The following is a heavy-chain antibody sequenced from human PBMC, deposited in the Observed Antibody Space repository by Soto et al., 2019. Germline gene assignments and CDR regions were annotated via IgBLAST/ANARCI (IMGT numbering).Heavy chain of an antibody. D-gene: IGHD3-3*01. CDR1: GYTFNTYA. CDR2: INVDNGNT. V-gene: IGHV1-3*01. J-gene: IGHJ6*02. CDR3: ASDYYDFWSGYSSSNYGMDV. Sequence: QVQLVQSGPEVRKPGASVKVSCKASGYTFNTYAMNWVRQAPGQRLEWMGWINVDNGNTKYSPKFRGRVTITRDTSASTAYMELSSLRSDDTTVYYCASDYYDFWSGYSSSNYGMDVCGQGTKVTVSS.